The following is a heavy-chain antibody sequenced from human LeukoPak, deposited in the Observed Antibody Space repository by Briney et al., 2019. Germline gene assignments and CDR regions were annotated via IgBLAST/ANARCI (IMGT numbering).Heavy chain of an antibody. J-gene: IGHJ3*02. Sequence: SETLSLTCTVSGGSISSYYWSWIRQPPGKGLEWIGYIYYSGSTNYNPSLKSRVTISVDTSKNQFSLKLSSMTAADTAVYYCASPRGSQDAFDIWGQGTMVTVSS. CDR1: GGSISSYY. CDR3: ASPRGSQDAFDI. D-gene: IGHD1-26*01. V-gene: IGHV4-59*01. CDR2: IYYSGST.